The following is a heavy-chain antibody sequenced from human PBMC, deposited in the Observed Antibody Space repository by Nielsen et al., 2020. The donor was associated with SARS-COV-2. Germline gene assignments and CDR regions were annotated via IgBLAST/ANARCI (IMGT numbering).Heavy chain of an antibody. CDR3: ARDGYSSSWYLSYAFDI. Sequence: SETLSLTCTVSGGSISSYYWSWIRQPPGKGLEWIGYIYYSGSTNYNPSLKSRVTISVDTSKNQFSLKLSSVTAADTAVYYCARDGYSSSWYLSYAFDIWGQGTMVTVSS. V-gene: IGHV4-59*13. CDR1: GGSISSYY. CDR2: IYYSGST. D-gene: IGHD6-13*01. J-gene: IGHJ3*02.